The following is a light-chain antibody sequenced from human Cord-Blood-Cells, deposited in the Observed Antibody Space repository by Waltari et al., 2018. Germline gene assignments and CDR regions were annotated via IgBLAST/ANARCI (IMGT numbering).Light chain of an antibody. V-gene: IGLV6-57*01. J-gene: IGLJ3*02. CDR1: SGSIASNY. CDR3: QSYDSSNRV. Sequence: NFMLTQPHSASESPGKTVTISCTRSSGSIASNYVQWYQQRPGSSPTTVIYEDNQRPSGVPDRFSGSIDSPSNSASLTISGLKTEDEADYYCQSYDSSNRVFGGGTKLTVL. CDR2: EDN.